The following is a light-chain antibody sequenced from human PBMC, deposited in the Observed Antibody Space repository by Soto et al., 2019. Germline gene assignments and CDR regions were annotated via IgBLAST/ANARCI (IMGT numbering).Light chain of an antibody. Sequence: EIVMTQSPATLSVSPGERATLSCRASQSVSSNLAWYQHKPGQAPRLLIYGASTSATGIPARFSASGSGTEFALTISSLQSEDFAVYYCQQYNNWPPKPYTFGQGTKLEIK. CDR2: GAS. J-gene: IGKJ2*01. CDR1: QSVSSN. V-gene: IGKV3-15*01. CDR3: QQYNNWPPKPYT.